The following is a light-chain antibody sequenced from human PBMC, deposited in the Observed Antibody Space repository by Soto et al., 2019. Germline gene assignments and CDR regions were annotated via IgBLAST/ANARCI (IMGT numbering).Light chain of an antibody. Sequence: DIVMTQSPLSLSVTPGEPASISCRSSQSLLHSNGYNYLDWYLQKAGQSPQVMIYLAFNRSSGVPDRFRGSGSGTDFTLRISRVEAEDVGVYYCMQALQTPVTFGQGTRLEIK. CDR2: LAF. J-gene: IGKJ5*01. V-gene: IGKV2-28*01. CDR3: MQALQTPVT. CDR1: QSLLHSNGYNY.